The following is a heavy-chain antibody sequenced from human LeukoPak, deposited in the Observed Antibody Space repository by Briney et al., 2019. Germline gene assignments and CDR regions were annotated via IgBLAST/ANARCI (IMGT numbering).Heavy chain of an antibody. V-gene: IGHV4-38-2*02. J-gene: IGHJ4*02. CDR1: GYSISSGYY. Sequence: SETLSLTCKVSGYSISSGYYWGWIRQPPGKGLEWIGNIYHSGSTYYNPSLKSRLTLSVDTSKNQFSLKLTSVTAADTAVYYCARDFGDYVFVYWGQGILVTVSS. D-gene: IGHD4-17*01. CDR2: IYHSGST. CDR3: ARDFGDYVFVY.